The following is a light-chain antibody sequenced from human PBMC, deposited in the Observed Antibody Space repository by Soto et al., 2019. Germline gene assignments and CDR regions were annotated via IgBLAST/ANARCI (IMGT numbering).Light chain of an antibody. Sequence: QSMLTQPASVSGSPGQSITISCTGTSSDVGSYNLVSWYQQHPGKAPKLMIYEGSKRPSGVSNRFSGSKSGNTASLTISGLQAEDEADYYCCSYAGSSPVVFGGGTKLTVL. V-gene: IGLV2-23*01. CDR3: CSYAGSSPVV. J-gene: IGLJ2*01. CDR2: EGS. CDR1: SSDVGSYNL.